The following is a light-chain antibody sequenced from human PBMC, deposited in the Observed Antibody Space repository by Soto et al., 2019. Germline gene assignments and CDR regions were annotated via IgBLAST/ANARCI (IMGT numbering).Light chain of an antibody. Sequence: EIVLTQSPGTLSLSPGERATLSCRASQSVSSSYLAWYQQKPGQAPRLLICGASSRATGIPDRFSGSGTGTDFTFTISRLERADFAVYYCHLYGTSPLTFGQGTKLEIQ. CDR1: QSVSSSY. CDR2: GAS. CDR3: HLYGTSPLT. V-gene: IGKV3-20*01. J-gene: IGKJ2*01.